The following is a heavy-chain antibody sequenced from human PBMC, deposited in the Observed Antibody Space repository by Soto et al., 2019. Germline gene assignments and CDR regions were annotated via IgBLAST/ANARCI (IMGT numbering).Heavy chain of an antibody. D-gene: IGHD1-7*01. Sequence: VQVVESVGGVVQPGRSLRLSCAASGFNFSNYGMHWVRQAPAKGLEWVADIWCVGSYKYYADSVKGRVTISRDKSMNTLHLQMDSLRAGDPAVYEFTSGSLSYRTSANGWFDPWGQGTLVTVSS. CDR1: GFNFSNYG. J-gene: IGHJ5*02. CDR3: TSGSLSYRTSANGWFDP. V-gene: IGHV3-33*01. CDR2: IWCVGSYK.